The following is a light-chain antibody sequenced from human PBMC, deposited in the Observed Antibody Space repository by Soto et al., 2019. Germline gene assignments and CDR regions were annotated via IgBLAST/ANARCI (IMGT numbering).Light chain of an antibody. CDR2: EVT. CDR3: SSYAGSDNLV. J-gene: IGLJ2*01. V-gene: IGLV2-8*01. CDR1: SSDVGGYNY. Sequence: QSVLTQPPSASGSPGQSVTISCTGTSSDVGGYNYVSWYQQHPGKAPRLIIFEVTKRPSGVPDRLSGSKSGSTASLTVSGLQAEDEADYYCSSYAGSDNLVFGGGTKLTVL.